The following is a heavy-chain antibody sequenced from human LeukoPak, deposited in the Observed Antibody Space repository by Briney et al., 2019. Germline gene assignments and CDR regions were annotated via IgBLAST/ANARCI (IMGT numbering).Heavy chain of an antibody. CDR2: INPNSGGT. CDR3: ARGLVPHDYVWGSYRPYYFDY. Sequence: ASVKVSCKASGYTFTGYYMHWVRQAPGQGLEWMGWINPNSGGTNYAQKFQGRVTMTRDTSVSTAYMELSRLRSDDTAVYYCARGLVPHDYVWGSYRPYYFDYWGQGTLVTVSS. D-gene: IGHD3-16*02. J-gene: IGHJ4*02. V-gene: IGHV1-2*02. CDR1: GYTFTGYY.